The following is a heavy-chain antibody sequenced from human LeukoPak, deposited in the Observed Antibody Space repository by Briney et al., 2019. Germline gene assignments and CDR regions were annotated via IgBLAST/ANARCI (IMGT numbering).Heavy chain of an antibody. D-gene: IGHD2-15*01. J-gene: IGHJ3*01. CDR2: IYYNEDT. CDR1: GVSIYSSTYY. CDR3: GRHLAAGNVVFVF. Sequence: PSETLSLTCSVSGVSIYSSTYYWAWIRQPPGKGLEFIGSIYYNEDTFHNPSLKSRLTISVDTSANLFSLRLTSVTAADTATYSWGRHLAAGNVVFVFGGRGTVVTVS. V-gene: IGHV4-39*01.